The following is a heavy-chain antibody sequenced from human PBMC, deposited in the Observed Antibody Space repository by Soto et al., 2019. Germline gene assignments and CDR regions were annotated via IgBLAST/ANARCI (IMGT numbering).Heavy chain of an antibody. CDR2: IWYDGSNK. CDR1: GFTFSSYG. Sequence: QVQLVESGGGVVQPGRSLRLSCAASGFTFSSYGMHWVRQAPGKGLEWVAVIWYDGSNKYYADSVKGRFTISRDNSKNTLYQQMNSLRAEDTAVYYCARDSGATDYYYYGMDVWGQGTTVTVSS. CDR3: ARDSGATDYYYYGMDV. J-gene: IGHJ6*02. V-gene: IGHV3-33*01. D-gene: IGHD1-26*01.